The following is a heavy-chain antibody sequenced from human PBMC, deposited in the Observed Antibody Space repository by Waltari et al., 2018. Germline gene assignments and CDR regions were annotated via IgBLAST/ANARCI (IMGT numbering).Heavy chain of an antibody. D-gene: IGHD3-16*01. J-gene: IGHJ4*02. V-gene: IGHV4-34*01. CDR2: INHRGST. Sequence: QVQLQQWGARLVKPSETLSLTCAVNGGSLSGYYWSWLRQSPGKGLEWIGEINHRGSTNSTPPLETRIPISIVASKKPFSLTPTSVTAADTAVYYWSREGEVWTLTTFLDYWGQGILVTVSS. CDR1: GGSLSGYY. CDR3: SREGEVWTLTTFLDY.